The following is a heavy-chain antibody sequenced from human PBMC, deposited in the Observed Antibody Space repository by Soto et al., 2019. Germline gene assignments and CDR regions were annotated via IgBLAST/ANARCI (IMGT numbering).Heavy chain of an antibody. Sequence: GGSLRLSCAASGFTFSKYAIHWVRQAPGKGLEYVSGISGNGGSTYYANSVKGRFTISRDNSKNTLYLQMGSLRAEDMAVYYCARVRQNYGDFDYWGQGTLVTVSS. V-gene: IGHV3-64*01. CDR3: ARVRQNYGDFDY. CDR2: ISGNGGST. J-gene: IGHJ4*02. D-gene: IGHD4-17*01. CDR1: GFTFSKYA.